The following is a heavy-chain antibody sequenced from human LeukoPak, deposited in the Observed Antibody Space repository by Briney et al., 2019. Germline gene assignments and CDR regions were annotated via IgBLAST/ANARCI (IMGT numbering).Heavy chain of an antibody. J-gene: IGHJ4*02. CDR1: GFTFSSYG. Sequence: PGGSLRLSCAASGFTFSSYGMHWVRQAPGKGLEWVAVIWYDGSNKYYADSVKGRFTISRDNSKNTLYLQMNSLRAEDTAVYYCARDGGYSYARSNAFVYWGQGTLVTVSS. D-gene: IGHD5-18*01. CDR2: IWYDGSNK. V-gene: IGHV3-33*01. CDR3: ARDGGYSYARSNAFVY.